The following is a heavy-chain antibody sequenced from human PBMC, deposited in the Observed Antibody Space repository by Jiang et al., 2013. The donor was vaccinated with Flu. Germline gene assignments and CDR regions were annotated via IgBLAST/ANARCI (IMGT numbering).Heavy chain of an antibody. J-gene: IGHJ4*02. CDR3: ATRAARFGVVIRYYFDY. V-gene: IGHV1-24*01. Sequence: YAQKFQGRVTMTEDTSTDTAYMELSSLRSEDTAVYYCATRAARFGVVIRYYFDYWGQGTLVTVSS. D-gene: IGHD3-3*01.